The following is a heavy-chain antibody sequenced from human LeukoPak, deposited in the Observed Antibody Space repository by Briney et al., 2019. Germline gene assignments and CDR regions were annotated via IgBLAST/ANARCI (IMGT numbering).Heavy chain of an antibody. J-gene: IGHJ3*02. V-gene: IGHV4-34*01. Sequence: GSLRLSCAASGFTFSSYAMSWVRQAPGKGLEWIGEINHSGSTNYNPSLKSRVTISVDTSKNQFSLKLSSVTAADTAVYYCARGSVLRFLEWLFPHDAFDIWGQGTMVTVSS. D-gene: IGHD3-3*01. CDR1: GFTFSSYA. CDR2: INHSGST. CDR3: ARGSVLRFLEWLFPHDAFDI.